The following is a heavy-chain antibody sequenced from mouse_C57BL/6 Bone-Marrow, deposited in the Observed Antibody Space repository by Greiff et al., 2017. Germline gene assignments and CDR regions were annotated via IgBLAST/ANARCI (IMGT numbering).Heavy chain of an antibody. CDR1: GFSLPSYA. CDR3: ARTYYYGSSYGFAY. V-gene: IGHV2-9-1*01. J-gene: IGHJ3*01. Sequence: VQLQESGPGLVAPSQSLSITCTVSGFSLPSYAISWVRQPPGKGLVWLGVIWTGGGTNYNSALKSRLSISKDNSKSQVFLKMNSLQTDDTARYYCARTYYYGSSYGFAYWGQGTLVTVSA. D-gene: IGHD1-1*01. CDR2: IWTGGGT.